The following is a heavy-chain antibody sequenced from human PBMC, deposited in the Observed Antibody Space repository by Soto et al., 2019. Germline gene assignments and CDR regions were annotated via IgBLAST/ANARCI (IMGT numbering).Heavy chain of an antibody. V-gene: IGHV3-21*01. CDR2: ISSSSIYI. CDR3: AREEGHSGYDL. Sequence: GGSLRLSCAASGFTFDNYSMNWVRQAPGKGLEWVSSISSSSIYIYYADSVKGRFTISRDNAKNSLYLQMNSLRAEDTAVYYCAREEGHSGYDLWGQGTLVTVSS. CDR1: GFTFDNYS. J-gene: IGHJ4*02. D-gene: IGHD5-12*01.